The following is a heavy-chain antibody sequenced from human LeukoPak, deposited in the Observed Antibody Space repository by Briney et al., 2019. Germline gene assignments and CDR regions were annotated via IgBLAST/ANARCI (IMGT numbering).Heavy chain of an antibody. CDR2: IYPGYSDA. CDR3: ARQIPFDI. J-gene: IGHJ3*02. Sequence: GESLKISCKVSGYILTNNWIGWVRQVPGKGLEWMGLIYPGYSDAKYSPSFQGQVTISADKSISTAYLQWSSLKASGTAMYYCARQIPFDIWGQGTMVTVSS. CDR1: GYILTNNW. V-gene: IGHV5-51*01.